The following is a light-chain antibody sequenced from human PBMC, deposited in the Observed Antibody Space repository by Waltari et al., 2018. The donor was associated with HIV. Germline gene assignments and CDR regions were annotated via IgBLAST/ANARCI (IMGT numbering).Light chain of an antibody. CDR1: ESVSSSY. CDR3: QLYSASIT. Sequence: EIVLTQPPGTLSLSPGERATLSCRASESVSSSYLAWYQQKPGQAPRLLIYGASTRATDIPDRFSGSGSGTDFTLTISRLEPEDFAVYFCQLYSASITFGQGTRLEIK. J-gene: IGKJ5*01. CDR2: GAS. V-gene: IGKV3-20*01.